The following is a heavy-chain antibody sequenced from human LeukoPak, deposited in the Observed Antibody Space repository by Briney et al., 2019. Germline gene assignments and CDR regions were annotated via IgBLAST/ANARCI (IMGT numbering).Heavy chain of an antibody. J-gene: IGHJ5*02. V-gene: IGHV1-2*02. CDR3: ARDSSGWENWFDP. CDR1: GYTFTGYY. Sequence: ASVKVSCKASGYTFTGYYMHWVRQAPGQGLEWMGWINPNSGGTNYAQKFQGRVTMTRDTSISTAYMELSRLRSDDTAVYYCARDSSGWENWFDPWGQGILVTVSS. CDR2: INPNSGGT. D-gene: IGHD6-19*01.